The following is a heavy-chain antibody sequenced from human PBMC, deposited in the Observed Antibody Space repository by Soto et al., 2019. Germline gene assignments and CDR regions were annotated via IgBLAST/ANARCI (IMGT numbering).Heavy chain of an antibody. CDR2: ISYSGTT. V-gene: IGHV4-39*01. D-gene: IGHD4-17*01. Sequence: QLQLQESGPGLVKPSETLSLICTVSGGSISSSRYYWGWVRQPPGKGLEWIGSISYSGTTYYNSSLKRRVTMSVDTSTNQFSLKLSSVTAADTAVHYCVRRLWRVTTPNWFDPWGQGILVTVSS. J-gene: IGHJ5*02. CDR1: GGSISSSRYY. CDR3: VRRLWRVTTPNWFDP.